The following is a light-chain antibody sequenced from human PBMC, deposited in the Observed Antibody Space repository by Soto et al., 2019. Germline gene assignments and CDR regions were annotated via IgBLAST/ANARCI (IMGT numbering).Light chain of an antibody. CDR2: SNN. J-gene: IGLJ2*01. V-gene: IGLV1-44*01. CDR1: SSNIGSNT. Sequence: QSVLTQPPSASGTPGQRVTSSCYGSSSNIGSNTVNWYQQLPGTAPKRLIYSNNQRPSGVPDRFSGSKSGTSASLAISGLQSEDEADYYCAAWDDSLNGVVFGGGTKLTVL. CDR3: AAWDDSLNGVV.